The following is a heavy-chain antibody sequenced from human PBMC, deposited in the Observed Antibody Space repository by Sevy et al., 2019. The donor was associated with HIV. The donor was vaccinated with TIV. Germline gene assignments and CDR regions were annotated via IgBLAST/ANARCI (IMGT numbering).Heavy chain of an antibody. Sequence: GGSLRLSCAASGFTFSSYAMHWVRQAPGKGLEWVAVISYDGSNKYYADSVKGRFTISRDNSKNTLYLQMNSLRAEDAAVYYCARGGTSEIYYYYYGMDVWGQGTTVTVSS. CDR2: ISYDGSNK. J-gene: IGHJ6*02. V-gene: IGHV3-30-3*01. CDR1: GFTFSSYA. CDR3: ARGGTSEIYYYYYGMDV. D-gene: IGHD2-2*01.